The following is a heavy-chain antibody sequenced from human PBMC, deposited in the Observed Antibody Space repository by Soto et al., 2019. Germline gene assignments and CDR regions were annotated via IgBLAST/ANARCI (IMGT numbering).Heavy chain of an antibody. Sequence: ASVKVSCKASGGTFSSYAISWVRQAPGQGLEWMGGIIPIFGTANYAQKFQGRVTITADESTSTAYMELSSLRSEDTAVYYCATPYKYDILTGELDYWGQGTLVTVSS. CDR1: GGTFSSYA. J-gene: IGHJ4*02. CDR3: ATPYKYDILTGELDY. D-gene: IGHD3-9*01. V-gene: IGHV1-69*13. CDR2: IIPIFGTA.